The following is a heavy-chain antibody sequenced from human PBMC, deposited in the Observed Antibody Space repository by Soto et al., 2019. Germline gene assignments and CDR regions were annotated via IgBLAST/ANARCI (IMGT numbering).Heavy chain of an antibody. D-gene: IGHD3-10*01. Sequence: QVQLQQWGPGLLKPSETLSLTCAVYGGSFSGHYWGWIRQPPGKGLEWIAEIGHSGSTHYNSSLMTGVTISVDTSRNQFSLRVTSVTAADTAVYYCARGRSTNYYAAEYYYCSPGSQGSLVTVSS. CDR1: GGSFSGHY. V-gene: IGHV4-34*01. CDR3: ARGRSTNYYAAEYYYCSP. J-gene: IGHJ5*02. CDR2: IGHSGST.